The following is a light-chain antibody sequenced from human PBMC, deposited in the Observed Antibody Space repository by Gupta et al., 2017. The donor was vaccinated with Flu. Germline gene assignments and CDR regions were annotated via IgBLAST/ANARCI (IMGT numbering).Light chain of an antibody. Sequence: QSALTKPATLSGAPGESTTMSCTGTSSDVGGYTYVSWYQQHPGKAPKLMIYEVGNRPSGVSNRFSGSKSGNTASLTISGLQAEDEADYYCSSYTSSSTLDYVFGTGTKVTVL. V-gene: IGLV2-14*01. J-gene: IGLJ1*01. CDR3: SSYTSSSTLDYV. CDR2: EVG. CDR1: SSDVGGYTY.